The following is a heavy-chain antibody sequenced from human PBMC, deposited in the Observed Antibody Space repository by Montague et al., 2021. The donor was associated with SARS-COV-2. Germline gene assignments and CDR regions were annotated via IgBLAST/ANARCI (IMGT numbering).Heavy chain of an antibody. CDR2: MYYSGST. Sequence: SETLSLTCTVSGGSISSSSYDWGWSRQPPGKGLEWIGSMYYSGSTYYNPSLKSRVTISVDTSKNQFSLKLSSVTAADTAVYYCARHGKTRIAMIVVVIGYFDYWGQGTLVTVSS. D-gene: IGHD3-22*01. CDR3: ARHGKTRIAMIVVVIGYFDY. CDR1: GGSISSSSYD. J-gene: IGHJ4*02. V-gene: IGHV4-39*01.